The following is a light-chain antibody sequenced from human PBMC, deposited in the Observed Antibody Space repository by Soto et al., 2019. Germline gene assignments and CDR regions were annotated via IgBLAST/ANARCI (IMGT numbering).Light chain of an antibody. CDR1: QSISSW. CDR3: QQYNTYST. CDR2: DAS. V-gene: IGKV1-5*01. J-gene: IGKJ1*01. Sequence: DIQMTQSPSTLSASVGDRVTITCRASQSISSWLAWYQQKPGKAPKLLIYDASSLESGVPSRFSGSGSGTEFTLTISSLHPDDFATYYCQQYNTYSTFGQGNKV.